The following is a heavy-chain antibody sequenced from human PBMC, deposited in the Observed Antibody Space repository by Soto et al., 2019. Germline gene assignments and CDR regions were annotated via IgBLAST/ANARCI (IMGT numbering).Heavy chain of an antibody. Sequence: GASVKVSCKASGGTFSSYAISWVRQAPGQGLEWMGGIIPIFGTANYAQKFQGRVTITADESTSTAYMELSSLRSEDTAVYYCARDQDCSGGSCYSGDYYYYGMDVWGQGTTVTV. D-gene: IGHD2-15*01. J-gene: IGHJ6*02. CDR3: ARDQDCSGGSCYSGDYYYYGMDV. V-gene: IGHV1-69*13. CDR2: IIPIFGTA. CDR1: GGTFSSYA.